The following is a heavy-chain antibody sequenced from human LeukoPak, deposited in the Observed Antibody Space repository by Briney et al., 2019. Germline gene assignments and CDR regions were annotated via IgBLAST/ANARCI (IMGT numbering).Heavy chain of an antibody. CDR3: ARDPSSMIAARQPYYFDY. Sequence: SETLSLTCTVSGGSISSYYWSWIRQPAGKGLEWIGRIYTSGSTNYNPSLKSRVTMSVDTSKNQFSLKLSSVTAADTAVYYCARDPSSMIAARQPYYFDYWGQGTLVTVSS. CDR2: IYTSGST. V-gene: IGHV4-4*07. CDR1: GGSISSYY. D-gene: IGHD6-6*01. J-gene: IGHJ4*02.